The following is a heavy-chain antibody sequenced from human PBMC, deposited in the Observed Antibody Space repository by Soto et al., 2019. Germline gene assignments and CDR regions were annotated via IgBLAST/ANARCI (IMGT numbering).Heavy chain of an antibody. CDR3: AKPSLGSGWSRFDP. D-gene: IGHD6-19*01. Sequence: SETLSLTCTVSGGSISSSSYYWGWIRQPPGKGLEWIGSIYCGGTTYYTPSLKSRFTISVDNSKNTFYLQLSSVTASDTAVYFCAKPSLGSGWSRFDPWGQGTLVTVSS. CDR1: GGSISSSSYY. J-gene: IGHJ5*02. CDR2: IYCGGTT. V-gene: IGHV4-39*01.